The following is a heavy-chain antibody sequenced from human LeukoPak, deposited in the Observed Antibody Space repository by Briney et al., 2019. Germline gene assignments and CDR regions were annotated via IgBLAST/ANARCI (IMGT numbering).Heavy chain of an antibody. D-gene: IGHD6-6*01. J-gene: IGHJ4*02. CDR1: GFTFSSYH. CDR2: ISSSGSTI. Sequence: GGSLRLSCAASGFTFSSYHMNWVRQAPGKGLEWVSYISSSGSTIYYADSVKGRFTISRDNAKNSLYLQMNSLRAEDTAVYYCARGSGSSSPTDYWGQGTLVTVSS. CDR3: ARGSGSSSPTDY. V-gene: IGHV3-48*04.